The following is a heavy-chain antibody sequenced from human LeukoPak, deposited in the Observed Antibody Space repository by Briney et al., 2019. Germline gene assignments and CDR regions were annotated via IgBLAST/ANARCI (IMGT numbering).Heavy chain of an antibody. CDR1: GYTFTSYY. Sequence: ASVKLCCKASGYTFTSYYMHWVRHAPGQGLEWMGIINPSGGSTGYAQKFQGRVTMTRDTSTSTVYMELSSLRSEDTAVYYCARESRVYYYDSSGYYYLLYWGQGTLVTVSS. CDR3: ARESRVYYYDSSGYYYLLY. D-gene: IGHD3-22*01. CDR2: INPSGGST. J-gene: IGHJ4*02. V-gene: IGHV1-46*01.